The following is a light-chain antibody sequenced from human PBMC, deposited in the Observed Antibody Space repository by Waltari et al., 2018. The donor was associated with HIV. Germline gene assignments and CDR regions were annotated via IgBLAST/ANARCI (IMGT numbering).Light chain of an antibody. CDR2: EVN. CDR1: SSDVGRYDY. V-gene: IGLV2-8*01. J-gene: IGLJ2*01. Sequence: QSALTQPPSASGSLGQSVTISCTARSSDVGRYDYVSWYQQPPGKAPKLLIFEVNKRPSGVPDRFSGSKSGNTASLTVSGLQAEDEAEYSCSSYAGINPVIFGGGTTLTVL. CDR3: SSYAGINPVI.